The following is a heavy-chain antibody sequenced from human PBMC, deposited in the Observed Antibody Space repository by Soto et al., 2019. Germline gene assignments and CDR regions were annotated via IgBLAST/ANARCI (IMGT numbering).Heavy chain of an antibody. J-gene: IGHJ3*02. CDR2: ITAGGGA. CDR1: GFTFSSYA. V-gene: IGHV3-23*01. CDR3: AKDPPRSPVDAFDI. Sequence: EVQLLESGGDLVQPGGSLRLSCAASGFTFSSYAMSWVRQAPGKGLEWVSVITAGGGAYYADSVKGRFTISRDKSRNTLYLEMDTLTAEDTAIYYCAKDPPRSPVDAFDIWGQGTIVTVSS.